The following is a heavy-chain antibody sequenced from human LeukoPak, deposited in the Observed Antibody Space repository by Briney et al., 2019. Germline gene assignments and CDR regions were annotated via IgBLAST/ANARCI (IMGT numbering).Heavy chain of an antibody. Sequence: SGPTLVKPTQTLTLTCTFSGFSLSTSGVGVGWIRQLPGKALEWLALIYWDDDKRYSPSLKSRLTITKDTSKNQVVLTMTNMDPVDTATYSCAHTTQLQLWSTGVRFDPWGQGTLVTVSS. V-gene: IGHV2-5*02. J-gene: IGHJ5*02. CDR3: AHTTQLQLWSTGVRFDP. CDR2: IYWDDDK. CDR1: GFSLSTSGVG. D-gene: IGHD5-18*01.